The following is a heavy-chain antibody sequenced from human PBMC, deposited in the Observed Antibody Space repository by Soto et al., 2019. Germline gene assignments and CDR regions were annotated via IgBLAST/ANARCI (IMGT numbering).Heavy chain of an antibody. CDR3: ARVGGGCSGGSCYHPDFDY. CDR1: GGTFSSYT. Sequence: QVQLVQSGAEVKKPGSSVKVSCKASGGTFSSYTISWVRQAPGQGLEWMGRIIPILGIANYAQKFQGRVTITEDKSTGTAYMELSSLRSEDTAVYYCARVGGGCSGGSCYHPDFDYWGQGTLVTVSS. J-gene: IGHJ4*02. D-gene: IGHD2-15*01. V-gene: IGHV1-69*02. CDR2: IIPILGIA.